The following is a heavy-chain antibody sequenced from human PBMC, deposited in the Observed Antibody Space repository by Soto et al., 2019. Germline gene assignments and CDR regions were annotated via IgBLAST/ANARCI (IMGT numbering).Heavy chain of an antibody. Sequence: EVQVLESGGGLVQPGGSLRVSCAGSGLTFSKYAMSWVRQAPGKGLEWVSSISGSGATTDYADSVKGRFTISRDDSKNTLYLQMNSLRAEDTAVYYCARGGPPIDYWGQGTLVTVSS. CDR3: ARGGPPIDY. J-gene: IGHJ4*02. D-gene: IGHD3-10*01. V-gene: IGHV3-23*01. CDR1: GLTFSKYA. CDR2: ISGSGATT.